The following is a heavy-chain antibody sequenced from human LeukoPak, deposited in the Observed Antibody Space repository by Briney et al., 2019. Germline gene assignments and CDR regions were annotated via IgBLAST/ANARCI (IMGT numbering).Heavy chain of an antibody. CDR1: GSTFSSYA. D-gene: IGHD2-15*01. V-gene: IGHV3-64*01. CDR3: ARVSRNCSGGSCYSRLLDY. J-gene: IGHJ4*02. CDR2: ISSNGGST. Sequence: PGGSLRLSCAASGSTFSSYAMHWVRQAPGKGLEYVSAISSNGGSTYYANSVKGRFTISRDNSKNTLYLQMGSLRAEDMAVYYCARVSRNCSGGSCYSRLLDYWGQGTLVTVSS.